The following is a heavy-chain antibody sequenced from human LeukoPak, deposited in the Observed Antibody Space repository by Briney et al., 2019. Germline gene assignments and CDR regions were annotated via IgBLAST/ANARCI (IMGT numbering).Heavy chain of an antibody. CDR1: GFTFSAYT. V-gene: IGHV3-21*04. CDR3: ARDQGAFDM. J-gene: IGHJ3*02. Sequence: GGSLRLSCVASGFTFSAYTMNWVRQAPGKGLEWVSFISSSSTYIYYADSLKGRFTISRDNAKNSLFLQMNSLRAEDTAVYYCARDQGAFDMWGQGTMVTVSS. CDR2: ISSSSTYI.